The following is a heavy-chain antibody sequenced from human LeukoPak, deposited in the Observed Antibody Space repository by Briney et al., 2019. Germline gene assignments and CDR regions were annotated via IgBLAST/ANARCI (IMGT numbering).Heavy chain of an antibody. D-gene: IGHD2-2*01. Sequence: GGSLRLSCAASGFTFSSYGMHWVRQAPGKGLEWVAFIRYDGSNKYYADSVKGRFTISRDNSKNTLYLQMNSLRAEDTAVYSCAKPRYCSSTSCYEYFQHWGQGTLVTVSS. CDR1: GFTFSSYG. V-gene: IGHV3-30*02. CDR2: IRYDGSNK. J-gene: IGHJ1*01. CDR3: AKPRYCSSTSCYEYFQH.